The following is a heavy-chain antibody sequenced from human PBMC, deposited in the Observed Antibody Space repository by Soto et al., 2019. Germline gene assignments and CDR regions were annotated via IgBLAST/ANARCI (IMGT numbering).Heavy chain of an antibody. CDR3: ARKAGTAMVFDY. CDR1: GGSISSSSYY. CDR2: IYYSGST. Sequence: SETLSLTCTVSGGSISSSSYYWGWIRQPPGKGLEWIGGIYYSGSTYYNPSLKSRVTISVDTSKNQFSLKLSSVTAADTAVYYCARKAGTAMVFDYWGQGTLVTVSS. J-gene: IGHJ4*02. D-gene: IGHD5-18*01. V-gene: IGHV4-39*01.